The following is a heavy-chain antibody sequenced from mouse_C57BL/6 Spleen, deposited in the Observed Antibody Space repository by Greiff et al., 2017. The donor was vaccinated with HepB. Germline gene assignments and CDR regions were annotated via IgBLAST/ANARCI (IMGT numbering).Heavy chain of an antibody. Sequence: EVQGVESGGGLVKPGGSLKLSCAASGFTFSDYGMHWVRQAPEKGLEWVAYISSGSSTIYYADTVKGRFTISRDNAKNTLFLQMTSLRSEDTAMYYCAGHYYGSSYNYYAMDYWGQGTSVTVSS. CDR1: GFTFSDYG. V-gene: IGHV5-17*01. CDR3: AGHYYGSSYNYYAMDY. CDR2: ISSGSSTI. J-gene: IGHJ4*01. D-gene: IGHD1-1*01.